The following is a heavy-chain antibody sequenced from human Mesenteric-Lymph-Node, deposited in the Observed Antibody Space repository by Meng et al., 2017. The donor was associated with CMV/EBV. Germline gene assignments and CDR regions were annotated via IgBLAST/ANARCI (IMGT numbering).Heavy chain of an antibody. CDR2: ISYDGATK. CDR3: ARTLPYGFGSASLGY. D-gene: IGHD3-10*01. J-gene: IGHJ4*02. CDR1: GFKFGSYA. V-gene: IGHV3-30-3*01. Sequence: ASGFKFGSYAMHWVRQAPGKGLEWVALISYDGATKYADSVEGRFTISRDNSMNTLFLQMGSLRSEDTSIYYCARTLPYGFGSASLGYWGQGTLVTVSS.